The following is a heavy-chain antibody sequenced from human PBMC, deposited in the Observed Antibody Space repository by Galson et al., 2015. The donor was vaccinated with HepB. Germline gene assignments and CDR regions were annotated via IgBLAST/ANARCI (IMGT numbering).Heavy chain of an antibody. V-gene: IGHV3-30-3*01. CDR2: ISYDGSNK. J-gene: IGHJ4*02. CDR1: GFTFSSYA. Sequence: SLRLSCAASGFTFSSYAMHWVRQAPGKGLEWVAVISYDGSNKYYADSVKGRFTISRDNSKNTLYLQMNSLRAEDTAVYYCARGGLVRWYFDYWGQGTLVTVSS. D-gene: IGHD6-19*01. CDR3: ARGGLVRWYFDY.